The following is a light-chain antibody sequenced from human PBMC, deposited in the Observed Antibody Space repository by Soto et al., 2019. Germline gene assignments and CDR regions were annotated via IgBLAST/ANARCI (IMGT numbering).Light chain of an antibody. CDR1: QSVGSN. V-gene: IGKV3-15*01. CDR3: QQYYQWPSYT. CDR2: DAS. Sequence: EIVMTQSPLTLSASPGERAIFSCRASQSVGSNIAWYQQKPGQPPRLLVYDASTRATAIPARFSGSGPGTDFTLTLNALQPDDFAVYYCQQYYQWPSYTFGQGTKVDI. J-gene: IGKJ2*01.